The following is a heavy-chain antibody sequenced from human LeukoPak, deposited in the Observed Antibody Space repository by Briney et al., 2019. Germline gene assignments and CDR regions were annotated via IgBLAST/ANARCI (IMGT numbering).Heavy chain of an antibody. J-gene: IGHJ4*02. CDR2: INPSGGST. CDR1: GYTFTSYY. CDR3: ARELATVMDHDSSGLDY. D-gene: IGHD3-22*01. Sequence: ASVKVSCKASGYTFTSYYMHWVRQAPGQGLEWMGIINPSGGSTSYAQKLQGRVTMTRDTSTSTVYMELSSLRSEDTAVYYCARELATVMDHDSSGLDYWGQGTLVTVSS. V-gene: IGHV1-46*01.